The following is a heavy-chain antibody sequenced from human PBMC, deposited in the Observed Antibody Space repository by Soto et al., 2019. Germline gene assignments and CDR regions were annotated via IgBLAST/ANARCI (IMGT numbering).Heavy chain of an antibody. CDR3: AIVVLFFGWHAVY. CDR1: GYTFTEFD. CDR2: MNTNTGNT. D-gene: IGHD3-9*01. V-gene: IGHV1-8*01. Sequence: QVLLVQSGADVKKPGASVKVSCKTSGYTFTEFDIHWVRQAPGQGLEWMGWMNTNTGNTGYAQKFQGRVTMTRDTSISTAYMELRRLVCEDTAVYYCAIVVLFFGWHAVYWGQGTLVIVSS. J-gene: IGHJ4*02.